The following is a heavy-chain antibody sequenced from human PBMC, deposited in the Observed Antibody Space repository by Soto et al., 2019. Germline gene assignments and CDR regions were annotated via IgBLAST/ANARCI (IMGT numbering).Heavy chain of an antibody. J-gene: IGHJ3*02. CDR2: IYPGDSDT. D-gene: IGHD3-22*01. CDR1: GYSFINYW. Sequence: GESLKISCEGSGYSFINYWIVWVREMDGKGLEWMGVIYPGDSDTRYLPSFRGQVTLSAVHSTSTAYLQWKSLKASDTAMYYCARRDYYDPIGHYYGDGFDIWGQGTMVTVS. CDR3: ARRDYYDPIGHYYGDGFDI. V-gene: IGHV5-51*01.